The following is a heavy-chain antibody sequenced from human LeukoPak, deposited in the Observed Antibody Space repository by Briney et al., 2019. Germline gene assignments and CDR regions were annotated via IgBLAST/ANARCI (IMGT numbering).Heavy chain of an antibody. CDR1: GYTFTSYA. J-gene: IGHJ3*02. V-gene: IGHV7-4-1*02. D-gene: IGHD6-19*01. Sequence: ASVKVSCKASGYTFTSYAMNWVRQAPGQGLEWMGWINTNTGNPTYAQGFTGRFVFSLDTSVSTAYLQISSLKAEDTVVYYCARARSAWASDAFDIWGQGTKVTVSS. CDR2: INTNTGNP. CDR3: ARARSAWASDAFDI.